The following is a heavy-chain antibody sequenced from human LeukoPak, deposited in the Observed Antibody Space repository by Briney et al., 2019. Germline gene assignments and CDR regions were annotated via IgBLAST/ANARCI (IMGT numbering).Heavy chain of an antibody. J-gene: IGHJ4*02. V-gene: IGHV3-23*01. CDR1: GFTFSSYA. CDR2: ISGSGGST. Sequence: PGGSLRLACAASGFTFSSYAMRWVRQAPGKGLEWVSAISGSGGSTYYADSVKGRFTISRDNSKNTLYLQMNRLNAEDRAVYYCAEDPDSSGYLYYFDDWGQGALVTGSS. CDR3: AEDPDSSGYLYYFDD. D-gene: IGHD3-22*01.